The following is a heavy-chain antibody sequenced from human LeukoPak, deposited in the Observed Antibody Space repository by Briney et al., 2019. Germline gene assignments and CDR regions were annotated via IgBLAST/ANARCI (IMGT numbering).Heavy chain of an antibody. D-gene: IGHD6-13*01. CDR2: IYSGGRT. Sequence: GGSLRLSCAASGFTVSRNYMSWVRQAPGKGLEWVSVIYSGGRTYYADSVKGRFTISRDNSKNTPYLQMNSLRAEETAVYYCARAGPSSSWHQFDYWGQGTLVTVSS. CDR1: GFTVSRNY. J-gene: IGHJ4*02. CDR3: ARAGPSSSWHQFDY. V-gene: IGHV3-66*01.